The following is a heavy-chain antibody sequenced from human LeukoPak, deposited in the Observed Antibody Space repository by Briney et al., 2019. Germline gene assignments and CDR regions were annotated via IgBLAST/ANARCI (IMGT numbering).Heavy chain of an antibody. J-gene: IGHJ2*01. Sequence: GGSLRLSCAASGFAVSSNYMSWVRQAPGKGLEWVSVIYSGGSTYYADSVKGRFTISRDNSKNTLYLQMNSLKTEDTAVYYCTRIYGSGPFPIYWYFDLWGRGTLVTVSS. CDR3: TRIYGSGPFPIYWYFDL. CDR2: IYSGGST. V-gene: IGHV3-53*01. CDR1: GFAVSSNY. D-gene: IGHD3-10*01.